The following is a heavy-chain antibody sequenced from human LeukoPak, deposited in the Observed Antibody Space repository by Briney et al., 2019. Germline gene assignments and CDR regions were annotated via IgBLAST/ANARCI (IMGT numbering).Heavy chain of an antibody. D-gene: IGHD4-17*01. J-gene: IGHJ4*02. V-gene: IGHV4-34*01. CDR2: INHSGST. CDR1: GGSFSGYY. Sequence: SETLSLTCAVYGGSFSGYYWSWIRQPPGKGLEWIGEINHSGSTNYNPSLKSRVTISVDTSKNQFSLKLSSVTAADTAVYYCARDPTYGDKRGFDYWGQGTLVTVSS. CDR3: ARDPTYGDKRGFDY.